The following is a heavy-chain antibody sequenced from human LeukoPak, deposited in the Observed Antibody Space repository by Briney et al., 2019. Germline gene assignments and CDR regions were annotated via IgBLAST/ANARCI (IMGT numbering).Heavy chain of an antibody. Sequence: SETLSLTCNVSGDSINSLDLWSWVRQPPGKGLEWIGEMYLSGTTHSNPSVKSRVTISIDKSKNQFFLNLSSVTAADTAVYYCAGLVGRYSSGLYYYYFDYWGQGTLVTVSS. V-gene: IGHV4-4*02. CDR2: MYLSGTT. D-gene: IGHD3-22*01. CDR3: AGLVGRYSSGLYYYYFDY. CDR1: GDSINSLDL. J-gene: IGHJ4*02.